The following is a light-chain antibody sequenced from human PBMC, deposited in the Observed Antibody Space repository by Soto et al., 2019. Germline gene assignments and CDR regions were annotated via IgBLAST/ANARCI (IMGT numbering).Light chain of an antibody. CDR2: KAS. CDR3: QHYSTYWWT. CDR1: QSISSY. Sequence: DIQLTQSPSTLSASVGDRVTITCRASQSISSYLAWYQQKPGKAPKLLIYKASTLESAVPARFSGSGSGTEFTLTISSLQPVDFATYYCQHYSTYWWTFGQGTKVEI. V-gene: IGKV1-5*03. J-gene: IGKJ1*01.